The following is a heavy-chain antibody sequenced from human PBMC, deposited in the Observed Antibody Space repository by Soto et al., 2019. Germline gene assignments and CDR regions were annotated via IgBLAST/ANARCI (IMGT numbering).Heavy chain of an antibody. Sequence: PGGSLRVSCAASGFTFSTYSMNWVRQAPGKGLEWVSSISSSSSYIYYADSVKGRFTISRDNAKNSLYLQMNSLRAEDTAVYYCAFLPYFDIFSFLYIHLIQKAMDFRYTGPFD. CDR2: ISSSSSYI. CDR3: AFLPYFDIFSFLYIHLIQKAMDFRYTGPFD. J-gene: IGHJ5*02. CDR1: GFTFSTYS. D-gene: IGHD3-9*01. V-gene: IGHV3-21*01.